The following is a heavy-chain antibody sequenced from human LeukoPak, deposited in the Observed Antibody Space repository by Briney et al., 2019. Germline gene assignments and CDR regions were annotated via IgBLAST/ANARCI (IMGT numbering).Heavy chain of an antibody. CDR2: ISSSSSYI. Sequence: GGSLRLSCTASGFTFGDYAMNWVRQAPGKGLEWVSSISSSSSYIYYADSVKGRFTISRDNAKNSLYLQMNSLRAEDTAVYYCARALYSSDTEFDYWGQGTLVTVSS. CDR1: GFTFGDYA. CDR3: ARALYSSDTEFDY. V-gene: IGHV3-21*01. D-gene: IGHD6-19*01. J-gene: IGHJ4*02.